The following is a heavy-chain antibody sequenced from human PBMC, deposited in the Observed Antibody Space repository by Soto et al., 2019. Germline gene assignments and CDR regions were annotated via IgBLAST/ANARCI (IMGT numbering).Heavy chain of an antibody. CDR2: INPDSGAT. D-gene: IGHD2-8*02. CDR1: GYSFTGNY. Sequence: HEHLVQSGAEVKRPGASLKVSCKASGYSFTGNYFHWVRKPPGQGLEWMGWINPDSGATNYAQNFQGRVTLTSDTSISTASMDLTSLTSDDTAVYYCARGDYGTGGYPFPYFDYWGQGTLVIVSS. J-gene: IGHJ4*02. CDR3: ARGDYGTGGYPFPYFDY. V-gene: IGHV1-2*02.